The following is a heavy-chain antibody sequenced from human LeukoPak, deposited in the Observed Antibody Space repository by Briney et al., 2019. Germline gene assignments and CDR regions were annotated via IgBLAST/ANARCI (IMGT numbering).Heavy chain of an antibody. CDR3: ASGTIFGVIAPSSFHR. CDR1: DGSIISFY. Sequence: SETLSLTCTVSDGSIISFYWTWIRQSPGKGLEWIGYIFYGGNTNYNPSLKSRVTMSMDTSKSQFSLKLTSVTAADTAVYYCASGTIFGVIAPSSFHRWGRGALVTVSS. V-gene: IGHV4-59*12. CDR2: IFYGGNT. J-gene: IGHJ5*02. D-gene: IGHD3-3*01.